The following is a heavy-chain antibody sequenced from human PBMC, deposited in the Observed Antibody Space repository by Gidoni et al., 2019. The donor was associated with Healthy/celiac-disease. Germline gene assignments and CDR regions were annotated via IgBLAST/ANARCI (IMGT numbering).Heavy chain of an antibody. V-gene: IGHV4-30-2*01. CDR1: GGSISSGGYS. CDR3: ARDYGDYGFDY. Sequence: QLQLHESGSGLVKPSQTLSLTCAVSGGSISSGGYSWSWIRQPPGKGLEWIGYIYHSGSTYYNPTLKSRVTISVDRSKNQFSLKLSSVTAADTAVYYCARDYGDYGFDYWGQGTLVTVSS. CDR2: IYHSGST. J-gene: IGHJ4*02. D-gene: IGHD4-17*01.